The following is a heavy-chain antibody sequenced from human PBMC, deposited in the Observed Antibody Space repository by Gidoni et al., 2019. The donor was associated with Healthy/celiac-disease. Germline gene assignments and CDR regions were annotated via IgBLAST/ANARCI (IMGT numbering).Heavy chain of an antibody. J-gene: IGHJ5*02. CDR3: ARLRGVVVAATHLAEGWFDP. CDR1: GGSISSSSYY. D-gene: IGHD2-15*01. CDR2: IYYSGRT. V-gene: IGHV4-39*01. Sequence: QLQLQESGPGLVKPSETLSLTCTVSGGSISSSSYYWGWIRQPPGKGLEWIGSIYYSGRTYYNPSLKSRVTISVDTSKNQFSLKLSSVTAADTAVYYCARLRGVVVAATHLAEGWFDPWGQGTLVTVSS.